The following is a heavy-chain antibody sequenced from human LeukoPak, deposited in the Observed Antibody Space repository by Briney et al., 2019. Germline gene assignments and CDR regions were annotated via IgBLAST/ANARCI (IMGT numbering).Heavy chain of an antibody. V-gene: IGHV1-18*01. CDR3: ARDRSPDY. Sequence: ASVKVSCKASGYTFTSYGISWVRQAPGQGLEWMGWISAYNGNTNYAQKLQGRVHMPTDTSTSTANIELRRRRSDDTAVYYCARDRSPDYWGQGTLVTVSS. CDR2: ISAYNGNT. J-gene: IGHJ4*02. CDR1: GYTFTSYG.